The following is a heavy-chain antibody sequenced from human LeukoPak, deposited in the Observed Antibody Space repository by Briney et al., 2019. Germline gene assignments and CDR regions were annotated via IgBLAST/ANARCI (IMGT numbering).Heavy chain of an antibody. J-gene: IGHJ4*02. CDR1: GFTFSDHY. CDR3: GTGLTGTVDY. D-gene: IGHD1/OR15-1a*01. Sequence: GGSLRLSCAASGFTFSDHYMDWVRQAPGKGLEWVGRTKSKTNSYTTEYAASVKGRFTISRDDSQNSLYLQMNSLKIEDTAVYYCGTGLTGTVDYRGQGTLVTVSS. V-gene: IGHV3-72*01. CDR2: TKSKTNSYTT.